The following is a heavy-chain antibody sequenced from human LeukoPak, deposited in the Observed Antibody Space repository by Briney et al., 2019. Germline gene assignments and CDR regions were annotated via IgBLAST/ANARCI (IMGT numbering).Heavy chain of an antibody. Sequence: SETLSLTCTVSGGSISSYYWSWIRQPAGKGLEWIGRIYTSGSTNYNPSLKSRVTMSVDTSKNQFSLKLSSVTAADTAVYYCAGTRFNIDAFDIWGQGTMVTVSS. CDR1: GGSISSYY. D-gene: IGHD1-7*01. CDR2: IYTSGST. CDR3: AGTRFNIDAFDI. V-gene: IGHV4-4*07. J-gene: IGHJ3*02.